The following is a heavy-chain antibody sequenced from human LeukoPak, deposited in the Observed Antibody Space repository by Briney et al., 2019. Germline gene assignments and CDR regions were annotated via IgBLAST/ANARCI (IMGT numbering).Heavy chain of an antibody. D-gene: IGHD6-13*01. CDR3: AKSGSTSWYLDY. Sequence: GGSLRLSCAASGFTFSSYAMSWVRQAPGKGREWVSAISGTADNNDNTYYADSVKGLFTISRDNSKNTLYLQMSSLRAEDAAVYYCAKSGSTSWYLDYWGQGTLVTVSS. J-gene: IGHJ4*02. V-gene: IGHV3-23*01. CDR2: ISGTADNNDNT. CDR1: GFTFSSYA.